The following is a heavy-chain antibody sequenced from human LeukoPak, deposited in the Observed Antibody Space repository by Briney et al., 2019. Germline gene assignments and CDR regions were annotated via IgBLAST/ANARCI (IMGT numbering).Heavy chain of an antibody. J-gene: IGHJ6*03. CDR2: ISSSSSYI. CDR3: AKNYYGSGSSYMDV. Sequence: GGSLRLSCAASGFTFSSYSMNWVRQAPGKGLEWVSSISSSSSYIYYADSVKGRFTISRDNAKNSLYLQMNSLRAEDTAVYYCAKNYYGSGSSYMDVWGKGTTVTISS. V-gene: IGHV3-21*01. CDR1: GFTFSSYS. D-gene: IGHD3-10*01.